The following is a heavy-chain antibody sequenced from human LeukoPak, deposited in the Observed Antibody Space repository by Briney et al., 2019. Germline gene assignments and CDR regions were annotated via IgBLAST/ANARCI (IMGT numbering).Heavy chain of an antibody. Sequence: GGSLRLSCAASGFTFSSYAMSWVRQAPGKGLEWVSAISGSGGSTYYADSVKGRFTISRDNSKNTLYLQMNSLRAEDTAVYYCARGLDQYYYDSSGYKPTNYWGQGTLVTVSS. V-gene: IGHV3-23*01. CDR2: ISGSGGST. CDR1: GFTFSSYA. J-gene: IGHJ4*02. CDR3: ARGLDQYYYDSSGYKPTNY. D-gene: IGHD3-22*01.